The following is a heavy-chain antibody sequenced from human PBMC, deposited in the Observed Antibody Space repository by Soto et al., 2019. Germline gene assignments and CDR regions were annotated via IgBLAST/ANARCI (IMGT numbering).Heavy chain of an antibody. CDR3: ARHQRTIFGVAMYYFDY. D-gene: IGHD3-3*01. V-gene: IGHV4-39*01. CDR2: IYYSGST. CDR1: GGSISSSSYY. J-gene: IGHJ4*02. Sequence: QLQLQESGPGLVKPSETLSLTCTVSGGSISSSSYYWGWIRQPPGKGLEWIGSIYYSGSTYYNPSLKSRVTISVDTSKNQFSLKLSSVTAADTAVYYCARHQRTIFGVAMYYFDYWGQGTLVTVSS.